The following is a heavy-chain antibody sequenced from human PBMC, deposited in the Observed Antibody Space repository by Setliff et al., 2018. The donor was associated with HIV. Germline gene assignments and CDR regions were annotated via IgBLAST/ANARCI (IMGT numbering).Heavy chain of an antibody. CDR1: GYSFTSYW. V-gene: IGHV5-10-1*01. CDR3: ARFPPRAGSFDY. Sequence: PGESLKISCKGSGYSFTSYWINWVRQMPGKGLEWMGRIDPSDSYTNYNPSFQGHVTISADKSISTAYLQWSSLKASDTAMYYCARFPPRAGSFDYWGQGTLVTVSS. CDR2: IDPSDSYT. J-gene: IGHJ4*02. D-gene: IGHD1-1*01.